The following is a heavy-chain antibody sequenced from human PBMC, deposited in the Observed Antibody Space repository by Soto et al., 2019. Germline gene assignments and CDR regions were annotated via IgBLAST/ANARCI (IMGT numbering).Heavy chain of an antibody. CDR2: ISSSSSYI. J-gene: IGHJ5*02. CDR1: GFTFSSYS. D-gene: IGHD2-2*01. V-gene: IGHV3-21*01. Sequence: KPGGSLRLSCAASGFTFSSYSMNWVRQAPGKGLEWVSSISSSSSYIYYADSVKGRFTISRDNAKNSLYLQMNSLRAEDTAVYYCARDTFNVVVVPAAVFDPWGQGTLVTVSS. CDR3: ARDTFNVVVVPAAVFDP.